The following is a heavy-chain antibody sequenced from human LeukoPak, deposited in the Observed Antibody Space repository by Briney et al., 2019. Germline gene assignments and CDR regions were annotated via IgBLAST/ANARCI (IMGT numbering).Heavy chain of an antibody. D-gene: IGHD2-2*01. CDR2: IYYRSRWYN. J-gene: IGHJ3*02. CDR3: AGHTTSSHDTFDI. CDR1: GDSVSTISAA. V-gene: IGHV6-1*01. Sequence: SQSLSLTCAMSGDSVSTISAARNWIRHSPSRGLEWLRRIYYRSRWYNDYAVSVKSGIIINADTSKNQFSLMLNSVTPDDAAVYYCAGHTTSSHDTFDIWGQGTMVSVSS.